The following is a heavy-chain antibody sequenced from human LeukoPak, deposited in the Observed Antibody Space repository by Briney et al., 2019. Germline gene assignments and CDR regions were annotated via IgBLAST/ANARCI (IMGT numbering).Heavy chain of an antibody. CDR3: ARNLPYKTGRWDHYYYMDV. CDR2: IKEDGSDK. CDR1: GFTFSGFW. V-gene: IGHV3-7*01. Sequence: PGGSLRLSCAASGFTFSGFWMSWVRQAPGKGLEWVANIKEDGSDKYYEDSVKGRFTISRDNAKSSLYLQMNSLRAEDTAVYYCARNLPYKTGRWDHYYYMDVWGKGTTVTVSS. D-gene: IGHD1-14*01. J-gene: IGHJ6*03.